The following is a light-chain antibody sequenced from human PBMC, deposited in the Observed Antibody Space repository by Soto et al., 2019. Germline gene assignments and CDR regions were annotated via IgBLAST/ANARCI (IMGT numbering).Light chain of an antibody. CDR3: QQCYSKPLT. Sequence: PIRLSPPFLLASVVGRVIIICLASQSISSYLNWYQQKPGKAPKLLIYAASSLQSGVPSRFSGSGSGTDFTLTISRLQPEDFATYYCQQCYSKPLTFGGGTKVEIK. J-gene: IGKJ4*01. CDR2: AAS. V-gene: IGKV1-39*01. CDR1: QSISSY.